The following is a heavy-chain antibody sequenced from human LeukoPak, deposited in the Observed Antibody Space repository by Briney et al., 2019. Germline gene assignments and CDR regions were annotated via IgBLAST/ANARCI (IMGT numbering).Heavy chain of an antibody. Sequence: PSETLSLTCTVSGGSLIDYYWSWIRQPPGKGLEWIGYIYHSGSASYNPSLKSRATMSVDTSKNQLSLNLSSVTAADTAMYYCATGANWFDPWGQGALAIVSS. CDR2: IYHSGSA. CDR1: GGSLIDYY. CDR3: ATGANWFDP. V-gene: IGHV4-59*01. J-gene: IGHJ5*02.